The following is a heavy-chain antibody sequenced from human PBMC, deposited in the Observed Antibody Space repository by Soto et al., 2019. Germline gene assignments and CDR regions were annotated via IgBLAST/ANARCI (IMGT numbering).Heavy chain of an antibody. CDR2: IKQDGSEI. CDR3: ASYSGSYFPVGHDR. V-gene: IGHV3-7*01. Sequence: EAQLVESGGGLVQPGGSLRLSCVGSGFTFGSYWMSWVRQAPGGGLEWVANIKQDGSEIHYLESVKGRFTIFRDNAKKSLYLQMTSLSAEDTAVYFCASYSGSYFPVGHDRWGQGTLVTFSS. J-gene: IGHJ5*02. D-gene: IGHD1-26*01. CDR1: GFTFGSYW.